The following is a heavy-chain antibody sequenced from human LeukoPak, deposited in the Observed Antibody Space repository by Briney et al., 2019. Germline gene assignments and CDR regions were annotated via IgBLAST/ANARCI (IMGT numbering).Heavy chain of an antibody. Sequence: GGSLRLSCAASGFTFSRYWMHWIRQAPGKGLVWVSRINPDGSTTNYADSVKGRFTISRDTSKNTLYLQINSLRVEDTAVYYCIVFGDSNHWGQGTLVTVSS. V-gene: IGHV3-74*01. CDR1: GFTFSRYW. D-gene: IGHD4-17*01. J-gene: IGHJ5*02. CDR3: IVFGDSNH. CDR2: INPDGSTT.